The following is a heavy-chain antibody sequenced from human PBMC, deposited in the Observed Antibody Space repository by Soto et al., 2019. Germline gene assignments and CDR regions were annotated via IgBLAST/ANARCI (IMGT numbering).Heavy chain of an antibody. V-gene: IGHV4-39*01. CDR2: IYYSGST. J-gene: IGHJ4*02. D-gene: IGHD3-3*01. CDR1: GGSISSSSYY. CDR3: ARGSSIFGVVITPLDY. Sequence: SETLSLTCTVSGGSISSSSYYWGWIRQPPGKGLEWIGSIYYSGSTYYNPSLKSRVTISVDTSKNQFSLKLSSVTAADTAVYYCARGSSIFGVVITPLDYWGQGTLVTVSS.